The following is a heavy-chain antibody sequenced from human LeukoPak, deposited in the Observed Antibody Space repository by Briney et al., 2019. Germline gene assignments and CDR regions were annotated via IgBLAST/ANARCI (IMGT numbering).Heavy chain of an antibody. D-gene: IGHD3-22*01. CDR3: ARVGGITMIVEDAFDI. V-gene: IGHV4-59*11. Sequence: PSETLSLTCTVSGGATSTHYWSWIRQPPGKGLEWIGYISYSGGANYNPSLKSRVTISVDTSKNQFSLKLSSVTAADTAVYYCARVGGITMIVEDAFDIWGQGTMVTVSS. CDR1: GGATSTHY. J-gene: IGHJ3*02. CDR2: ISYSGGA.